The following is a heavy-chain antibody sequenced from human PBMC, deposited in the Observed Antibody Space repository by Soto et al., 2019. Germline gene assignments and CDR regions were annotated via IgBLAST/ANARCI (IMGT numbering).Heavy chain of an antibody. J-gene: IGHJ4*02. CDR1: GVAISSYC. CDR2: IYYSGST. V-gene: IGHV4-59*08. CDR3: ARRYGGTFDY. D-gene: IGHD2-15*01. Sequence: SETRYRTGTGTGVAISSYCWICIRQPPGKGLEWIGYIYYSGSTNYNPSLKSRVTISVDTSKNQFSLKLSSVTAADTAVYYCARRYGGTFDYWGQGTLVTVPS.